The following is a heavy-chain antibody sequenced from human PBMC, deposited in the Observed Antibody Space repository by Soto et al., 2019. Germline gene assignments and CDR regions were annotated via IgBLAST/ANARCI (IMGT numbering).Heavy chain of an antibody. CDR1: GSTFTSNG. CDR2: ISAYNGNT. J-gene: IGHJ4*02. V-gene: IGHV1-18*04. D-gene: IGHD3-10*01. CDR3: ARHNRTPLLWFGELSS. Sequence: SVKVSCKVSGSTFTSNGISWVRQAPGQGLEWMGWISAYNGNTNYAQKLQGRVTMITDTSTSTAYMELRSLRSDDTAVYYCARHNRTPLLWFGELSSWGQGTLVTVSS.